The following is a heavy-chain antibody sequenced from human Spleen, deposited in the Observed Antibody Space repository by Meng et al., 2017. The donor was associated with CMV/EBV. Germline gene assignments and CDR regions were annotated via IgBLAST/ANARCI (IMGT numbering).Heavy chain of an antibody. Sequence: GESLKISCAAPGFNFTDYAMNWVRQAPGTGLEWVSSISSRSGYIYYADSVKGRFTISRDNAKNSLYLQMNSLRAEDTAVYYCARDRPVAGGGFFDYWGQGTLVTVSS. J-gene: IGHJ4*02. D-gene: IGHD6-13*01. CDR2: ISSRSGYI. CDR3: ARDRPVAGGGFFDY. V-gene: IGHV3-21*04. CDR1: GFNFTDYA.